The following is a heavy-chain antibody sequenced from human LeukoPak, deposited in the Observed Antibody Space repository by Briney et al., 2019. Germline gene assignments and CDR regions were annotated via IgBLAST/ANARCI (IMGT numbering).Heavy chain of an antibody. CDR1: GGSISSYY. J-gene: IGHJ4*02. V-gene: IGHV4-39*01. D-gene: IGHD3-22*01. Sequence: SETLSLTCTVSGGSISSYYWGWIRQSPGKGLEWIGSLYYTGNTYYNPSLKSRVTISVDTSKNQFSLKLSSVTAADTTVYYCARQFVYDSSGYQGFDYWGQGILVTVSS. CDR2: LYYTGNT. CDR3: ARQFVYDSSGYQGFDY.